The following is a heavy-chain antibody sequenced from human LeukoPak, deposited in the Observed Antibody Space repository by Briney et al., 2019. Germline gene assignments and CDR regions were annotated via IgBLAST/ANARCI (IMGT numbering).Heavy chain of an antibody. CDR2: INPSGGST. CDR1: GYIFTNYY. V-gene: IGHV1-46*01. CDR3: ARDRSLYYYDSSGYYH. J-gene: IGHJ5*02. D-gene: IGHD3-22*01. Sequence: ASVKVSRKASGYIFTNYYMHWVRQAPGQGLEWMGIINPSGGSTSYAQKFQGRVTITADESTSTAYMELSSLRSEDTAVYYCARDRSLYYYDSSGYYHWGQGTLVTVSS.